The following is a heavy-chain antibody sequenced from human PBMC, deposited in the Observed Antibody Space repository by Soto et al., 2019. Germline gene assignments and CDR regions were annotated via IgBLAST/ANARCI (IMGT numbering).Heavy chain of an antibody. CDR1: GGTFSSYT. J-gene: IGHJ3*02. V-gene: IGHV1-69*08. D-gene: IGHD2-8*01. CDR2: IIPILGIA. CDR3: ARDPLYCTNGVGGSYNDAFDI. Sequence: QVQLVQSGAEVKKPGSSVKVSCKASGGTFSSYTISWVRQAPGQGLEWMGRIIPILGIANYAQKFQGRVTITADKSTSTAYMELSSLRSEDTAVYYCARDPLYCTNGVGGSYNDAFDIWGQGTMVTVSS.